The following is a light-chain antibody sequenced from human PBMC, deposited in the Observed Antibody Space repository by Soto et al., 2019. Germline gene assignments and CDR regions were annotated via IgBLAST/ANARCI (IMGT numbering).Light chain of an antibody. J-gene: IGKJ1*01. CDR3: LQYQSYWT. CDR2: QAS. Sequence: DIQMTQSPSTLSASVGDRVSITCRASQSISRQLAWYQQKPGKAPNLLIYQASNLETGVPSRFTGSGSGTEFTLTISSVQPDDLATYYGLQYQSYWTFGQATKMEVK. V-gene: IGKV1-5*03. CDR1: QSISRQ.